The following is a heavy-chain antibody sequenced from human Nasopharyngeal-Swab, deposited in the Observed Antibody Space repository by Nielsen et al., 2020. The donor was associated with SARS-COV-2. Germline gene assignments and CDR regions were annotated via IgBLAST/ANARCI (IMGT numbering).Heavy chain of an antibody. CDR1: GFTFSGSA. Sequence: GESLKISCAASGFTFSGSAMHWVRQASGKGLEWVGRIRSEANSYATAYAASVKGRFTISRDDSKNTAYLQMNSLKTEDTAVYYCTRDAFDYWGQGTLVTVSS. J-gene: IGHJ4*02. V-gene: IGHV3-73*01. CDR2: IRSEANSYAT. CDR3: TRDAFDY.